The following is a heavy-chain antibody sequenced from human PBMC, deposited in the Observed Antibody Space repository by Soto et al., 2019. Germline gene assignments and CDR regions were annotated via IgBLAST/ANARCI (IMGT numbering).Heavy chain of an antibody. D-gene: IGHD2-21*02. CDR2: ISGSGSST. Sequence: EVHLLESGGVLIEPGRSLRLSCGASGFIFSDYAMTWVRQAPGKGLEWVSAISGSGSSTYYADSVKGRFTISRDNLRNTSYLQMNSLSAEDTAVYYCAKGGVTRSYYYVMDVWGQGTTVTVSS. J-gene: IGHJ6*02. CDR1: GFIFSDYA. CDR3: AKGGVTRSYYYVMDV. V-gene: IGHV3-23*01.